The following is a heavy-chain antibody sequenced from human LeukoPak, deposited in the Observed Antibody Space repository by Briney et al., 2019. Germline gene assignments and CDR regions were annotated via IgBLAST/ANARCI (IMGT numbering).Heavy chain of an antibody. Sequence: SETLSLTCTVSGYSISSGYYWGWIRQPPGKGLEWIGSIYHSGSTYYNPSLKSRVTISVDTSKNQFSLKLSSVTAADTAVYYCARVVIAAAATSYYYYIDVWGKGTTVTVSS. CDR3: ARVVIAAAATSYYYYIDV. CDR1: GYSISSGYY. CDR2: IYHSGST. D-gene: IGHD6-13*01. V-gene: IGHV4-38-2*02. J-gene: IGHJ6*03.